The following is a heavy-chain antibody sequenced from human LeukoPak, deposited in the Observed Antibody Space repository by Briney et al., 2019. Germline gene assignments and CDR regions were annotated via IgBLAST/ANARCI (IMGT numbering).Heavy chain of an antibody. D-gene: IGHD1-26*01. CDR2: ISAYNGNT. Sequence: ASVKVSCKASGGTFGSHTFNWVRQAPGQGLEWMGWISAYNGNTNHAQKLQGRVTMTTDTSTSTAYMELRSLRSDDTAVYYCARDLVYSGSYPGYFDYWGQGTLVTVSS. J-gene: IGHJ4*02. V-gene: IGHV1-18*01. CDR3: ARDLVYSGSYPGYFDY. CDR1: GGTFGSHT.